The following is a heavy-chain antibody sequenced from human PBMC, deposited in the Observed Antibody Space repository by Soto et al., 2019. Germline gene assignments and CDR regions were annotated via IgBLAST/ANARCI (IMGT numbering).Heavy chain of an antibody. CDR1: GGSFSGYY. CDR2: INHSGST. CDR3: ALVVAATRSLDY. D-gene: IGHD2-15*01. Sequence: QVQLQQWGAGLLKPSETLSLTCAVYGGSFSGYYWSWIRQPPGKGLEWIGEINHSGSTNYNPSLKRRVTISVDTSKNQFSLKLSSVTAADTAVYYCALVVAATRSLDYWGQGTLVTVSS. V-gene: IGHV4-34*01. J-gene: IGHJ4*02.